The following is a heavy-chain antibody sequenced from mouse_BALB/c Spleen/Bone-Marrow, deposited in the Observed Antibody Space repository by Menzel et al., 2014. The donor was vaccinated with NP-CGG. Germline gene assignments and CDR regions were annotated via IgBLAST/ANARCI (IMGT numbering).Heavy chain of an antibody. CDR2: IHYSGST. Sequence: VQLQQSGPDLVKPSQSLSLTCTVTGYSITSGYGWHWIQQFPGNKLEWMGYIHYSGSTNYNPSLKSRISITRDTSKNQFFLQLNSVTTEDTATYYCTRRGLYYGYAMDYWGQGTSVTVSS. V-gene: IGHV3-1*02. D-gene: IGHD1-1*02. J-gene: IGHJ4*01. CDR1: GYSITSGYG. CDR3: TRRGLYYGYAMDY.